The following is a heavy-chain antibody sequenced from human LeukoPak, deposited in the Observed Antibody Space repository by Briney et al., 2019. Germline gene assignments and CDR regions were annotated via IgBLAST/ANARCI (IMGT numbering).Heavy chain of an antibody. CDR2: ISGSGGST. CDR1: GFTFSDYY. CDR3: ARDSPTFDI. V-gene: IGHV3-23*01. J-gene: IGHJ3*02. Sequence: SGGSLRLSCAASGFTFSDYYMSWIRQAPGKGLEWVSAISGSGGSTYYADSVKGRFTISRDNSKNTLYLQMNSLRAEDTAIYYCARDSPTFDIWGQGTMVTVSS.